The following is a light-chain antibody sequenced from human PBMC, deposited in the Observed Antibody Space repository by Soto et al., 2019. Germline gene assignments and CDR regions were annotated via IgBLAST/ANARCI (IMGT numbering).Light chain of an antibody. Sequence: EIQMTQSPSTVAANIGDRVTITCRASQSISTWLAWYQQKPGKAPKLLIYNASTLKSGVPSRFSGSGSGTEFTLTISCLQSEDFATYYCQQYNSYPRTFGHGTKVDIK. V-gene: IGKV1-5*01. CDR2: NAS. CDR3: QQYNSYPRT. J-gene: IGKJ1*01. CDR1: QSISTW.